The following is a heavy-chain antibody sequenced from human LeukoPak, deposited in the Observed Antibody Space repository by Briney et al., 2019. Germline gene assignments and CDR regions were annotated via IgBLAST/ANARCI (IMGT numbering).Heavy chain of an antibody. D-gene: IGHD1-20*01. V-gene: IGHV3-21*01. CDR3: ARDNWNAVPGAFDP. Sequence: GGSLRLSCVASGFTFSSYSMNWVRQAPGKGLEWVSSITKTSNDIHYADSVKGRFTIFRDNAKNSLYLQMNSLRAEDTAVYYCARDNWNAVPGAFDPWGQGSLVTVSS. CDR2: ITKTSNDI. CDR1: GFTFSSYS. J-gene: IGHJ5*02.